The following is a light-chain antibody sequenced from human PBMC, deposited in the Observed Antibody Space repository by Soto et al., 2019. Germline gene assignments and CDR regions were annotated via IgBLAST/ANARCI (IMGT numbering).Light chain of an antibody. V-gene: IGKV1-39*01. CDR1: QSISSY. Sequence: DIQMTQSPSSLSASVGDRVTITCRASQSISSYLNWYQQKPGKAPKLLIYAASSLQSGVPSRFSGSGSGTDFTLTISSLQPEDFTTDYCQQSYRTPLTFGGGTKVEI. CDR3: QQSYRTPLT. J-gene: IGKJ4*01. CDR2: AAS.